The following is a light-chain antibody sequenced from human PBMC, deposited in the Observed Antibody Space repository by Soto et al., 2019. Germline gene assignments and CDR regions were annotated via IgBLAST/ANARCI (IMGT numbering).Light chain of an antibody. J-gene: IGLJ3*02. Sequence: QSVVTQPPSASGTPGQRVTISCSGSTSNIGSNYVYWYQQLPRTAPKLLIYRNNQRPSGVPDRFSASKSGISASLAISGLRSEDEADYYCAAWDDGLSVWVFGGGTKLTVL. CDR1: TSNIGSNY. V-gene: IGLV1-47*01. CDR2: RNN. CDR3: AAWDDGLSVWV.